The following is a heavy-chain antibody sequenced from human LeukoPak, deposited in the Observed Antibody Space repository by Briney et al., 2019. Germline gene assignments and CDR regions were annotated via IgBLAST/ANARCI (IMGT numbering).Heavy chain of an antibody. V-gene: IGHV4-39*07. Sequence: TSETLSLTCTVSGGSIRSTSYYWGWIRQPPGKGLEWIGSIYYSGSTYYNPSLKSRVTISVDTSKNQFSLKLSSVTAADTAVYYCARDYQGGYGDKTVDYWGQGTLVTVSS. J-gene: IGHJ4*02. CDR3: ARDYQGGYGDKTVDY. D-gene: IGHD5-18*01. CDR2: IYYSGST. CDR1: GGSIRSTSYY.